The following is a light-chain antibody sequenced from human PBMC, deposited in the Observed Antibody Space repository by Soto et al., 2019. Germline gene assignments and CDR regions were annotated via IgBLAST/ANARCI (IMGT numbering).Light chain of an antibody. J-gene: IGKJ1*01. Sequence: DIVLTQSPGTLSLSPGERATLSCRASQSVGSNYLAWYQQRPGQPPNLLIFGASHRAPDIPDRFSGSGSGTDFTLTISSLEPEDFAVYYCQQRSNWPPWTFGQGTKVDI. CDR1: QSVGSNY. CDR2: GAS. V-gene: IGKV3D-20*02. CDR3: QQRSNWPPWT.